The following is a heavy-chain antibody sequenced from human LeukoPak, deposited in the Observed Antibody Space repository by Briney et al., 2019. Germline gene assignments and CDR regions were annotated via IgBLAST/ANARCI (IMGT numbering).Heavy chain of an antibody. V-gene: IGHV3-21*01. J-gene: IGHJ4*02. CDR1: GFTFSSYT. D-gene: IGHD4-17*01. CDR2: ISSSGNYI. CDR3: ARADGDLDS. Sequence: GGSLRLSCAASGFTFSSYTMNWVRQAPGKGLEWVSSISSSGNYIYYADSVKGRFTISRDNAKNSLYLQMNSLRAEDTGVYYCARADGDLDSWGQGTLVTVSS.